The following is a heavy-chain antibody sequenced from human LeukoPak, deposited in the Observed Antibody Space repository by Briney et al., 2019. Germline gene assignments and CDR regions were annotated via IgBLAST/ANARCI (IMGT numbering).Heavy chain of an antibody. V-gene: IGHV3-48*01. J-gene: IGHJ4*02. CDR2: ISSSSSTI. CDR1: GFTFSSYS. CDR3: ARGYCSSGSCRFDY. Sequence: PGGSLRLSCAASGFTFSSYSMNWVRQAPGKGLEWLSYISSSSSTIYYADSVKGRFTISRDNAKNSLYLQMNSLRAEDTAVYYCARGYCSSGSCRFDYWGQGTLVTVSS. D-gene: IGHD2-15*01.